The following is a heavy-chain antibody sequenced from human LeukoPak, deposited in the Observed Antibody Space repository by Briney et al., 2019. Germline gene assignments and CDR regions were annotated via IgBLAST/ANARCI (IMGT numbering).Heavy chain of an antibody. V-gene: IGHV1-8*01. CDR1: GYTFTSYG. Sequence: VASVKVSCKASGYTFTSYGINWVRQATGQGLEWMGWMNPNSGNTGYAQKFQGRVTMTRNTSISTAYMELSSLRSEDTAVYYCARVLYSSSWYISYYYYYGMDVWGQGTTVTVSS. J-gene: IGHJ6*02. CDR2: MNPNSGNT. D-gene: IGHD6-13*01. CDR3: ARVLYSSSWYISYYYYYGMDV.